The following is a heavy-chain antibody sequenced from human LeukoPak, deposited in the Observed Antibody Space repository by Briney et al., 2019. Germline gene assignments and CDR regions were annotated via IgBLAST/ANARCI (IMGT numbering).Heavy chain of an antibody. CDR1: GGSISSSSYY. CDR3: ARVSGGNPGDAFQDDAFDI. Sequence: PSETLSLTCTVSGGSISSSSYYWGWIRQPPGKGLEWIGSIYYSGSTYYNPSLKSRVTISVDTSKNQFSLKLSSVTAADTAVYYCARVSGGNPGDAFQDDAFDIWGQGTMVTVSS. D-gene: IGHD4-23*01. V-gene: IGHV4-39*07. CDR2: IYYSGST. J-gene: IGHJ3*02.